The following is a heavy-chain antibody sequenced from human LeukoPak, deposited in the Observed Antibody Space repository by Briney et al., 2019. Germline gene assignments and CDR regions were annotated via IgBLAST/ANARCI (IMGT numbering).Heavy chain of an antibody. J-gene: IGHJ5*02. Sequence: ASVKVSCKASGYTFTSDGISWVRQGHGQGLEWMGWSSDYNGNTNYAQKLQGRVTMTTDTSTSTAHMELRSLRSDDTAVYYCARDLYRDSLPVSWFDPWGQGTLVTVSS. CDR2: SSDYNGNT. CDR3: ARDLYRDSLPVSWFDP. V-gene: IGHV1-18*01. CDR1: GYTFTSDG. D-gene: IGHD4-11*01.